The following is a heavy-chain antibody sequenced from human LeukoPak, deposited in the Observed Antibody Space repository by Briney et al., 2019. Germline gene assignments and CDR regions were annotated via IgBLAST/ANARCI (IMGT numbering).Heavy chain of an antibody. J-gene: IGHJ4*02. CDR2: IYHSGST. CDR1: GGSISSGGYS. D-gene: IGHD5-18*01. Sequence: KPSETLSLTCAVSGGSISSGGYSWSWIRQPPGKGLEWIGYIYHSGSTYYNPSLKSRVTISVDTSKNQFSLKLSSVTAADTAVYYCARTTAMVTIFDYWGQGTLVTVSS. CDR3: ARTTAMVTIFDY. V-gene: IGHV4-30-2*01.